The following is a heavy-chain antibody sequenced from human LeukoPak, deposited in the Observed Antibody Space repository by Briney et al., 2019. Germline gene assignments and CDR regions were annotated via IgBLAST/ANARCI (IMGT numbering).Heavy chain of an antibody. Sequence: GGSLRLSCAASGFTFSYAYINWVRQAPGKGQEWVGRIKSKTDGGTTDYAAPVKGRFTISRDNSNNTLYLQMNSLRSEDTAVYYCAREAITIFGVVRTQTTYGPHRFDPWGQGTLVTVSS. CDR3: AREAITIFGVVRTQTTYGPHRFDP. CDR1: GFTFSYAY. D-gene: IGHD3-3*01. CDR2: IKSKTDGGTT. J-gene: IGHJ5*02. V-gene: IGHV3-15*01.